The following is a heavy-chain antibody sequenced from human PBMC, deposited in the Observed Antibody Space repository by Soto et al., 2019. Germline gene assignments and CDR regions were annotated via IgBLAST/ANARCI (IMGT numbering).Heavy chain of an antibody. CDR2: IYYSGST. D-gene: IGHD2-21*01. J-gene: IGHJ4*02. CDR1: GGSISSYY. CDR3: ARAYLQVNPYIDY. V-gene: IGHV4-59*01. Sequence: SETLSLACTVSGGSISSYYWSWIRQPPGKGLEWIGYIYYSGSTNYNPSLKSRVTISVDTSKNQFSLKLSSVTAADTAVYYCARAYLQVNPYIDYWGQGTLVTVSS.